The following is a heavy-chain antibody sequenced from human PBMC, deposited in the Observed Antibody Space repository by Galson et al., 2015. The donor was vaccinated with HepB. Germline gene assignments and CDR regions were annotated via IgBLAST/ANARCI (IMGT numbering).Heavy chain of an antibody. CDR1: GFTFSSYW. CDR3: ARGPSRYSSGYYSLWYFDY. V-gene: IGHV3-7*03. Sequence: SLRLSCAASGFTFSSYWMSWVRQAPGKGLEWVANIKQDGSEKYYVDSVKGRFTISRDNAKNSLYLQMNSLRAEDTAVYYCARGPSRYSSGYYSLWYFDYWGQGTLVTVSS. D-gene: IGHD3-22*01. CDR2: IKQDGSEK. J-gene: IGHJ4*02.